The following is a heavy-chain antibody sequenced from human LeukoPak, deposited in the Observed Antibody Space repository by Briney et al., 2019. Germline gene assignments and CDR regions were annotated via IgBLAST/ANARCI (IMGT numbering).Heavy chain of an antibody. J-gene: IGHJ5*02. CDR1: GGTFSSYA. CDR3: AGGGSGSYYFVWFDP. CDR2: IIPIFGTA. V-gene: IGHV1-69*13. D-gene: IGHD3-10*01. Sequence: SVKVSCKASGGTFSSYAISWVRQAPGQGLEWMGGIIPIFGTANYAQKFQGRVTITADESTSTAYMELSSLRSEDTAVYYCAGGGSGSYYFVWFDPWGQGTLVTVSS.